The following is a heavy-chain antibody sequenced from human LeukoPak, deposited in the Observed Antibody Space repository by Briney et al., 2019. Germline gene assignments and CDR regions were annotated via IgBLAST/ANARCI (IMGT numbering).Heavy chain of an antibody. V-gene: IGHV5-51*01. CDR3: ARRVYEDRKDAFDI. Sequence: GESLKISCKGSGYSFTSYWIGWVRQMPGKGLECMGIIYPGDSDTRYSPSFQGQVTISADKSITTAYLQWSSLKASDTAIYYCARRVYEDRKDAFDIWGQGTMVTVSS. CDR2: IYPGDSDT. CDR1: GYSFTSYW. J-gene: IGHJ3*02. D-gene: IGHD5/OR15-5a*01.